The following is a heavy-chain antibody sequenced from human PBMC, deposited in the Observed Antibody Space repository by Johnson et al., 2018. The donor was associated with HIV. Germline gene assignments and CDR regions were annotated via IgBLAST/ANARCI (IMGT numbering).Heavy chain of an antibody. CDR2: ISYDGSNK. V-gene: IGHV3-30-3*01. CDR1: GFTFSSYA. J-gene: IGHJ3*02. CDR3: AREVGAPRGYCSGNSCFMGDAFDI. D-gene: IGHD2-15*01. Sequence: QVQLVESGGGVVQPGRSLRLSCAASGFTFSSYAMHWVRQAPGKGLEWVAVISYDGSNKYYADSVKGRFTISRDNSKNPLYLQMNSLRPEDTAVNYCAREVGAPRGYCSGNSCFMGDAFDIWGQGTMVTVSS.